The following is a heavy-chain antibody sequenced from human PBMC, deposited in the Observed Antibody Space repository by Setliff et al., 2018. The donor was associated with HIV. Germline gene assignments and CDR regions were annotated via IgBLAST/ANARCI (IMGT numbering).Heavy chain of an antibody. J-gene: IGHJ4*02. D-gene: IGHD2-2*01. V-gene: IGHV3-30*04. CDR1: GFTFRSYA. CDR2: ISYDGNDK. CDR3: ARDPLPCSSPSCYPPGYFDY. Sequence: GGSLRLSCAASGFTFRSYAMHWVRQAPGKGLEWVAVISYDGNDKYYGDSVKGRFTVSRDNSNSTLYLQMVSLRVEDTAVYYCARDPLPCSSPSCYPPGYFDYWGQGTLVTVSS.